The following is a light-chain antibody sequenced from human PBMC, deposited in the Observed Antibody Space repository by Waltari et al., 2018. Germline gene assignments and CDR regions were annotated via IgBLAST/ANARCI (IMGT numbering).Light chain of an antibody. CDR2: EVS. CDR3: CSYAGSSTFYV. CDR1: SSAVGSYTL. V-gene: IGLV2-23*02. Sequence: QSALTQPASVSGSPGQSITISCTGTSSAVGSYTLVPWSQQHPGKPPKLMIYEVSKRPSGVSNRFSGSKSGNTASLTISGLQAEDEADYYCCSYAGSSTFYVFGTGTKVTVL. J-gene: IGLJ1*01.